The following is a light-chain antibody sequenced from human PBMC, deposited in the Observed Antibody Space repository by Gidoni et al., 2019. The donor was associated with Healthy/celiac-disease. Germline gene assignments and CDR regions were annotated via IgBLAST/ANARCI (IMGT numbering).Light chain of an antibody. CDR1: KLGDKY. J-gene: IGLJ2*01. CDR2: QDS. V-gene: IGLV3-1*01. Sequence: SYELTQPPSGSVSPGQTASITCSGEKLGDKYACLYQQKPGQSPVLVIYQDSKRPSGIPERFSGSNSGNTATLTISGTQAMDEADYYCQAWDSSSVVFGGGTKLTVL. CDR3: QAWDSSSVV.